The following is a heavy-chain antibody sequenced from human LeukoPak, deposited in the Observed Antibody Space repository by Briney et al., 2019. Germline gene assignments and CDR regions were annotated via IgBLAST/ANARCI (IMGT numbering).Heavy chain of an antibody. D-gene: IGHD1-26*01. Sequence: SGPALVEPTQTLTLACTFSGFSLSTSGMRVSWIRQPPGKALEWLARIAWDDDKFYSTSLKTRLTISKDTSKNQVVLTMTNMDPVDTATYYCARTTLYSGAFDIWGQGTMVTVSS. CDR3: ARTTLYSGAFDI. CDR2: IAWDDDK. V-gene: IGHV2-70*04. CDR1: GFSLSTSGMR. J-gene: IGHJ3*02.